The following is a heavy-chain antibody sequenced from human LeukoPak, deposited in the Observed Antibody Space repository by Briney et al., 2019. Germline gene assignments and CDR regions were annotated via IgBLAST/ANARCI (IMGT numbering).Heavy chain of an antibody. Sequence: PGGSLRLSCAASGFTLRNLWMGWVRQAPGKGLEWVAIINPHGTDTYSVDSVKGRFTISRDNDKNSLYLQMNSLRAEDTAVYYCASPLYYDSSGYYQRTKAFDYWGQGTLVTVSS. CDR1: GFTLRNLW. V-gene: IGHV3-7*01. CDR3: ASPLYYDSSGYYQRTKAFDY. J-gene: IGHJ4*02. D-gene: IGHD3-22*01. CDR2: INPHGTDT.